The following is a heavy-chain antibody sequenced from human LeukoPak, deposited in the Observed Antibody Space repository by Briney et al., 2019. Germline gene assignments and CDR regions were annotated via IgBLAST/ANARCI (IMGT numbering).Heavy chain of an antibody. D-gene: IGHD6-13*01. CDR2: ISWNSGSI. J-gene: IGHJ6*02. CDR1: GFTFDDYA. Sequence: GRSLRLSCAASGFTFDDYAMHWVRQAPGKGLERVSGISWNSGSIGYADSVKGRFTISRDNAKDSLYLQMNSLRAEDTALYYCARGKGIAAAGTPAPLSYYYYGMDVWGQGTTVTVSS. V-gene: IGHV3-9*01. CDR3: ARGKGIAAAGTPAPLSYYYYGMDV.